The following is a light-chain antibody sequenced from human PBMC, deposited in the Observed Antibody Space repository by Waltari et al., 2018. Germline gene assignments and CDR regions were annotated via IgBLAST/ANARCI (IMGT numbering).Light chain of an antibody. J-gene: IGKJ1*01. Sequence: DIQMTQSPSSVSASLGDRVTITCRASQGIGTWLAWYHQKPGKAPKVLIYGASTLLTGVPSRFSGSGSGTEFTLAITGLQPEDFATYVCQQGNSFPPTFGLGTRVEV. CDR3: QQGNSFPPT. CDR2: GAS. CDR1: QGIGTW. V-gene: IGKV1-12*01.